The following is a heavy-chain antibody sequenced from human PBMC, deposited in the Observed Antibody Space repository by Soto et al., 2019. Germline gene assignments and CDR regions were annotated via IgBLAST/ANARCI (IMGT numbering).Heavy chain of an antibody. D-gene: IGHD2-21*01. CDR2: IFYSGST. CDR3: ARQPTTGDTDLWFDP. J-gene: IGHJ5*02. CDR1: GGSISTSRSY. V-gene: IGHV4-39*01. Sequence: QLQLLESGPGLVKASETLSLTCSVSGGSISTSRSYWAWIRQPPGKGLEWLANIFYSGSTFYNPSPASRASVSVDTSKNEFSLKLRSVTAADTAVYYCARQPTTGDTDLWFDPWGQGTLVTVSS.